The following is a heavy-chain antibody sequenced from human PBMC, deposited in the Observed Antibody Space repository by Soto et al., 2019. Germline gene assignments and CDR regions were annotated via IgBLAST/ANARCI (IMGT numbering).Heavy chain of an antibody. CDR1: GGSFSGYC. V-gene: IGHV4-34*01. CDR2: IDHNGHT. J-gene: IGHJ4*02. CDR3: APYGAGIYYISRDEY. D-gene: IGHD3-10*01. Sequence: QVQLQQWGAGLLKPSETLSLTCAVYGGSFSGYCWSWIRQPPGKGLEWIGEIDHNGHTNYNPSLKSRADISVDKSKNQFSLRLSSMTAADTAIYYSAPYGAGIYYISRDEYWGQGTLVTVPS.